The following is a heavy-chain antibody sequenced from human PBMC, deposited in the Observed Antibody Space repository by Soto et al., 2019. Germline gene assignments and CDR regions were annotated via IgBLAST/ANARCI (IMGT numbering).Heavy chain of an antibody. D-gene: IGHD6-13*01. V-gene: IGHV3-21*01. Sequence: EVQLVESGGGLVKPGGSLRLSCAASGFTFSSYSMNWVRQAPGKGLEWVSSISSSSSYIYYADSVKGRFTISRDNAKNSLYLQMNSLRAEDTAVYYCAREWQQLVPEWFDPWGQGTLVTVSS. J-gene: IGHJ5*02. CDR2: ISSSSSYI. CDR3: AREWQQLVPEWFDP. CDR1: GFTFSSYS.